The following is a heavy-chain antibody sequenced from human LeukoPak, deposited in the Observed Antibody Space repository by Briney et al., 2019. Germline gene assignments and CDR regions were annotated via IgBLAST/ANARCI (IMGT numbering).Heavy chain of an antibody. CDR3: ARSPYSTYYYDSSGYQGAFDI. D-gene: IGHD3-22*01. CDR1: GFTFSSYA. Sequence: GGSLRLSCAASGFTFSSYAMSWVRQAPGKGLEWVSGIGGTGHFTYYADSVKGRFTVSRDNSKNTLYLQMNTLKVEDTAVYYCARSPYSTYYYDSSGYQGAFDIWGQGTMVTVSS. J-gene: IGHJ3*02. V-gene: IGHV3-23*01. CDR2: IGGTGHFT.